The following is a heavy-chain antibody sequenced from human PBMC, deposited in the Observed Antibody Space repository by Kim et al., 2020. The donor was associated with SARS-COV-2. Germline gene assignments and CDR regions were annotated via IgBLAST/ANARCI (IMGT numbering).Heavy chain of an antibody. J-gene: IGHJ4*02. D-gene: IGHD2-2*01. CDR3: AKGRAVVVPAATVH. V-gene: IGHV3-23*01. Sequence: DAVKGRFTISRDNSKNTLYLQMNSLRAEDTAVYYCAKGRAVVVPAATVHWGQGTLVTVSS.